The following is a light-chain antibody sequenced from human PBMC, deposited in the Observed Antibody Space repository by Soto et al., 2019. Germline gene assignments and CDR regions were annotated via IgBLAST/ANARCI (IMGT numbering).Light chain of an antibody. V-gene: IGLV2-14*01. J-gene: IGLJ1*01. CDR2: GVT. Sequence: QSVLTQPASVSGSPGQSITISCTGTSSDIGGYNYVSWYQQHPGKAPKLMIYGVTNRPSGVSNRFSGSKSGNTASLTISGLQAEDEADYYCSSHTSSATLYVFGTGTKATV. CDR1: SSDIGGYNY. CDR3: SSHTSSATLYV.